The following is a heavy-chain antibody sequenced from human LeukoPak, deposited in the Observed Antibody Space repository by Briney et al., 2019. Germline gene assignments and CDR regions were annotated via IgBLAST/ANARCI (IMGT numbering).Heavy chain of an antibody. D-gene: IGHD6-13*01. V-gene: IGHV3-73*01. CDR1: GFTFSGTA. CDR2: TKSKAYNYAT. J-gene: IGHJ4*02. Sequence: PGGSLILSCAASGFTFSGTAMHWVRQASGKGLEWVGRTKSKAYNYATEYGESVKGRFTISRDDSKNTAYLQMNSLKTEDTAMYYCTRLLIADETETIFDSWGQGTLVTVSS. CDR3: TRLLIADETETIFDS.